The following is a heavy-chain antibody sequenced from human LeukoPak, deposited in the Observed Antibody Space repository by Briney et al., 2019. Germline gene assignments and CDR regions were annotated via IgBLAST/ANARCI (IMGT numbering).Heavy chain of an antibody. J-gene: IGHJ4*02. CDR3: ARYLGSMSDIAAFDY. Sequence: PGGSLRLSCAASGFTFSSYAMSWVRQAPGKGLEWVLGISAGGGSTYYADFVKGRFTVSRDNSKNTLYLKMDSLRAEDTAVYHWARYLGSMSDIAAFDYWGQGTLVTVSS. V-gene: IGHV3-23*01. CDR2: ISAGGGST. CDR1: GFTFSSYA. D-gene: IGHD6-13*01.